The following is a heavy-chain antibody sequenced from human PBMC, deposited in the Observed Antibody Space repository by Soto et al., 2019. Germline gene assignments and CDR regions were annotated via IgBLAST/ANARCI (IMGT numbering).Heavy chain of an antibody. J-gene: IGHJ6*01. V-gene: IGHV3-48*02. CDR2: ISSSNRTI. Sequence: GGSLRLSCAASGFTFRSYSMNWVRQAPGKGLEWVSYISSSNRTINYADSVKGRFIISRDNAKNSMYLQMHSLRDEDTAVYYCAREGWPLLQTGMDVWGQGTTVTVSS. D-gene: IGHD2-15*01. CDR3: AREGWPLLQTGMDV. CDR1: GFTFRSYS.